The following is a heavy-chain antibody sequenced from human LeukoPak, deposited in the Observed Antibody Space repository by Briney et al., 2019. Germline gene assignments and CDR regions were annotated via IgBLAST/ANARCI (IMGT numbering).Heavy chain of an antibody. CDR1: GGSISGGGYY. CDR3: ARAYGGNPAWDY. Sequence: SETLSLTCTVSGGSISGGGYYWGWIRQHPGKGLEWIGYIYYSGSTYYNPSLKSRVTISVDTSKNQFSLKLSSVTAADTAVYYCARAYGGNPAWDYWGQGTLVTVSS. CDR2: IYYSGST. D-gene: IGHD4-23*01. V-gene: IGHV4-31*03. J-gene: IGHJ4*02.